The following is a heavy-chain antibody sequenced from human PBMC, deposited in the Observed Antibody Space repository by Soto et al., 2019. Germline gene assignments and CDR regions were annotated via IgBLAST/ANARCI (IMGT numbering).Heavy chain of an antibody. CDR1: GGSISSSSYY. CDR2: IYYSGYT. V-gene: IGHV4-39*01. Sequence: PSETLSLTCTVSGGSISSSSYYWGWIRQPPGKGLEWIGSIYYSGYTYYNPSLKSRVTISVDTSKNQFSLKLSSVTAADTAVYYCARRCDYVGDFDYWGQGTLVTVSS. D-gene: IGHD4-17*01. CDR3: ARRCDYVGDFDY. J-gene: IGHJ4*02.